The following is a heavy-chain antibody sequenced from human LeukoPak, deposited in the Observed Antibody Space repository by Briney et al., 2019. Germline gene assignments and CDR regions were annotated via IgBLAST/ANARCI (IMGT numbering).Heavy chain of an antibody. CDR2: VDPEDGET. CDR3: AKAVGYSSGWYPEDWFDP. CDR1: GYTFTDYY. J-gene: IGHJ5*02. D-gene: IGHD6-19*01. Sequence: GASVKVSCKASGYTFTDYYMHWVQQAPGKGLEWMGRVDPEDGETIYAEKFQGRVTITADTSTDTAYMVLSSLRSEDTAVYYCAKAVGYSSGWYPEDWFDPWGQGTLVTVSS. V-gene: IGHV1-69-2*01.